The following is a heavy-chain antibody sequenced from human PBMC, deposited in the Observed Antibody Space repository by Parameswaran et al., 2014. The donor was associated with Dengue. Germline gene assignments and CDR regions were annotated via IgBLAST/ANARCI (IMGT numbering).Heavy chain of an antibody. D-gene: IGHD5-18*01. Sequence: ASETLSLTCTVSGGSISSYYWSWIRQPPGKGLEWIGYIYYSGSTNYNPSLKSRVTISVDTSKNQFSLKLSSVTAADTAVYYCARGGLPAAMVNFDYWGQGTLVTVSS. CDR3: ARGGLPAAMVNFDY. J-gene: IGHJ4*02. V-gene: IGHV4-59*13. CDR1: GGSISSYY. CDR2: IYYSGST.